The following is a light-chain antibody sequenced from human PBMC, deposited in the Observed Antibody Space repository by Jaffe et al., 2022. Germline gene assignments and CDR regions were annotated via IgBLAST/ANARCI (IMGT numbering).Light chain of an antibody. CDR2: EGT. J-gene: IGLJ3*02. CDR3: CSYAGGPMWV. V-gene: IGLV2-23*01. Sequence: QSALTQPASLSGSPGQSITISCTGTSSDIGNQNLVSWYQQHPGKAPKLIIFEGTKRPSGVSHRFSASKSGNTASLTISGLQIDDESHYYCCSYAGGPMWVFGGGTQLTVL. CDR1: SSDIGNQNL.